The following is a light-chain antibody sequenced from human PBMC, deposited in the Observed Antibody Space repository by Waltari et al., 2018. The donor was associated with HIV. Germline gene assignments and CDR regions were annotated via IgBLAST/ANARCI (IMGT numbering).Light chain of an antibody. CDR2: RND. V-gene: IGLV1-47*01. CDR1: NSNIGSNF. CDR3: ASWDDGLRGHV. J-gene: IGLJ1*01. Sequence: QSALTQPPSASDLPGPSLNISCSGTNSNIGSNFVFWYQQLPGAAPRLLVYRNDQRPSGGDDRFSGSRSGTSASLVIRALRAEDEADYYCASWDDGLRGHVFGTGTTVSVL.